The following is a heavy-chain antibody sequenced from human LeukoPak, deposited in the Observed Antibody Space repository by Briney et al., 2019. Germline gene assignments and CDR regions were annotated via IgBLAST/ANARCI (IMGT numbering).Heavy chain of an antibody. V-gene: IGHV1-46*01. Sequence: ASVNVSCKASGYTFTSYDINWVRQATGQGLEWMGIINPSGGSASDAQKFQGRLTMTRDTSTSTLYMELSSLRSEDTAVYYCARVSRGWPFDYWGQGTLVTVSS. D-gene: IGHD6-19*01. CDR2: INPSGGSA. CDR1: GYTFTSYD. CDR3: ARVSRGWPFDY. J-gene: IGHJ4*02.